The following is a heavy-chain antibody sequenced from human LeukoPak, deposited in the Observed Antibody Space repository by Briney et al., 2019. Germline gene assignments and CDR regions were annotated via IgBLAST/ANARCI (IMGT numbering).Heavy chain of an antibody. Sequence: PGGSLRLSCVGSGLSFNTSWMNWVRQAPGKGLEYVSAISSNGGSTYYADSVKGRFTISRDNSKNTLYLQMSSLRAEDTAVYYCVKESSGLYYFDYWGQGTLVTVSS. D-gene: IGHD6-19*01. CDR3: VKESSGLYYFDY. CDR2: ISSNGGST. J-gene: IGHJ4*02. CDR1: GLSFNTSW. V-gene: IGHV3-64D*06.